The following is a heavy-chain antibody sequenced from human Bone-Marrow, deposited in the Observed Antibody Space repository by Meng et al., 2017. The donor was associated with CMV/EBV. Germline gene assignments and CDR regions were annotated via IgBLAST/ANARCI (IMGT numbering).Heavy chain of an antibody. J-gene: IGHJ6*02. CDR2: IYSGGST. V-gene: IGHV3-66*02. Sequence: GESLKISCAASGFTFSSYSMNWVRQAPGKGLEWVSVIYSGGSTYYADSVKSRFTISRDNSKNTLYLQMNSLRAEDTAVYYCAKNLFNGILTGYSISSYYYYGMDVWGQGTTVTVSS. D-gene: IGHD3-9*01. CDR3: AKNLFNGILTGYSISSYYYYGMDV. CDR1: GFTFSSYS.